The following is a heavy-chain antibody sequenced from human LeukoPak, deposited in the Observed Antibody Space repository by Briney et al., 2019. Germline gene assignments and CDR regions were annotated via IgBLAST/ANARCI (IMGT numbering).Heavy chain of an antibody. CDR1: GFTFSSYD. CDR2: IATSGDT. J-gene: IGHJ4*02. Sequence: GGSLRLSCAASGFTFSSYDMHWVRQTTGEGLEWVSAIATSGDTYYSGSVKGRFTISRENAKNSLYPQMNSLRAGDTAVYYCARAGYSSSWYSFDYWDQGTLVTVSS. V-gene: IGHV3-13*04. D-gene: IGHD6-13*01. CDR3: ARAGYSSSWYSFDY.